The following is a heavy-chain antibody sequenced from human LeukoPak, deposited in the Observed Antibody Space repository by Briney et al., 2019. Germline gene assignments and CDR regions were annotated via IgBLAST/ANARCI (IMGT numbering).Heavy chain of an antibody. D-gene: IGHD3-9*01. J-gene: IGHJ5*02. CDR2: INHSGST. CDR3: ARGERAIFFNWFDP. CDR1: GGSISSYY. Sequence: PSQTLSLTCTVPGGSISSYYWSWIRQPPGKGPEWIGEINHSGSTNYNPSLKSRVTISVDTSKNQFSLKLSSVTAADTTVYYCARGERAIFFNWFDPWGQGTLVTVSS. V-gene: IGHV4-34*01.